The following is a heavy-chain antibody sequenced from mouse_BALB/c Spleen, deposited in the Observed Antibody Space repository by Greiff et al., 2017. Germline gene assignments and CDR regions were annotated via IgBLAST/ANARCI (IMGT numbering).Heavy chain of an antibody. Sequence: VQLQQPGAELVKPGASVKLSCKASGYTFTSYWMHWVKQRPGQGLEWIGEINPSNGRTNYNEKFKSKATLTVDKSSSTAYMQLSSLTSEDSAVYYCARSDGYYDIYYAMDYWGQGTSVTVSS. V-gene: IGHV1S81*02. CDR3: ARSDGYYDIYYAMDY. D-gene: IGHD2-3*01. J-gene: IGHJ4*01. CDR2: INPSNGRT. CDR1: GYTFTSYW.